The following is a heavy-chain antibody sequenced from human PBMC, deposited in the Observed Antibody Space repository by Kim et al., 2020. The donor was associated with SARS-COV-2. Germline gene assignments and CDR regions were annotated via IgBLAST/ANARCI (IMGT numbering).Heavy chain of an antibody. J-gene: IGHJ6*02. V-gene: IGHV3-74*01. D-gene: IGHD3-9*01. CDR3: ARVEVRYFDWLLARWGMDV. Sequence: GGSLRLSCAASGFTFSSYWMHSVRQAPGKGLVWVSRINSDGSSTSYADSVKGRFTISRDNAKNTLYLQMNSLRAEDTAVYYCARVEVRYFDWLLARWGMDVWGQGTTVTFSS. CDR2: INSDGSST. CDR1: GFTFSSYW.